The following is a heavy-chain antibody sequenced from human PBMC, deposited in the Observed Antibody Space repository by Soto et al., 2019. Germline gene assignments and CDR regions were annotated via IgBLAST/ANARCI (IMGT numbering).Heavy chain of an antibody. D-gene: IGHD6-13*01. V-gene: IGHV1-18*04. CDR3: ARDYSAGPNWFDP. CDR2: ISAYNGNT. CDR1: CYTFTSYG. Sequence: ASVQGSCKSSCYTFTSYGISWVRQATGQGLEWMGWISAYNGNTNYAQKLQGRVTMTTDTSTSTAYMELRSLRSDDTAVYYCARDYSAGPNWFDPWGQGTLVTVSS. J-gene: IGHJ5*02.